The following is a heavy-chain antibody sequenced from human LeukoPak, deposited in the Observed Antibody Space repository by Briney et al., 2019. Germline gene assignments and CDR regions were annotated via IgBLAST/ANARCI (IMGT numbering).Heavy chain of an antibody. CDR1: GESFRGYY. CDR3: TRPWQRRYYMDV. J-gene: IGHJ6*03. CDR2: INHSGRT. Sequence: SETLSLTRAVYGESFRGYYWAWVRQPPGKGLEWIGDINHSGRTTYNPSLKSRVIISVDTSKNLFSLNLTSVTAADTAVYYCTRPWQRRYYMDVWGKGTTVAVSS. V-gene: IGHV4-34*01.